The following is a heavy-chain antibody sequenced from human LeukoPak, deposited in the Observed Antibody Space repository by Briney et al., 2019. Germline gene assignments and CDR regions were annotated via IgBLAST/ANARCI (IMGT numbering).Heavy chain of an antibody. V-gene: IGHV3-23*01. Sequence: PGGSLRLSCATSGFTFSSYAMSWVRQAPGKGLEWVSGISGPGDTTYYAESVKGRFTISRDNSKNTLSLQMTSLRADDTAVYYCAKQRPEVPTAAANYWGRRTLVTVSS. J-gene: IGHJ4*02. CDR2: ISGPGDTT. CDR3: AKQRPEVPTAAANY. CDR1: GFTFSSYA. D-gene: IGHD2-2*01.